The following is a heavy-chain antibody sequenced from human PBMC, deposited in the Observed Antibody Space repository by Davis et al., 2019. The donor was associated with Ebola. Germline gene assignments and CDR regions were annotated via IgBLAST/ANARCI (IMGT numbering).Heavy chain of an antibody. Sequence: GESLKISCEASGFTFSDYWMTWVHQAPGKGLEWVANINQYGREEYYVDSVKGRFTISRDNAKNSLYLHLHSVRAEDTAIYYCAREIANGHHGMDVWGQGTTITVSS. CDR3: AREIANGHHGMDV. D-gene: IGHD2-8*01. V-gene: IGHV3-7*01. CDR1: GFTFSDYW. CDR2: INQYGREE. J-gene: IGHJ6*02.